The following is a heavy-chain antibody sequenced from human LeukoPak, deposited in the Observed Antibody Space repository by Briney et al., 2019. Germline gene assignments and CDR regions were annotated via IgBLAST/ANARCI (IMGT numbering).Heavy chain of an antibody. D-gene: IGHD6-13*01. CDR1: GGTFSSYA. CDR2: IIPIFGTA. CDR3: ARAAAAANYYYYYMDV. J-gene: IGHJ6*03. V-gene: IGHV1-69*06. Sequence: SVKVSCKASGGTFSSYAISWVRQAPGQGLEWMGGIIPIFGTANYAQKFQGRVTITADKSTSTAYMELSSLRSEDTAVYYCARAAAAANYYYYYMDVWGKGTTVTVSS.